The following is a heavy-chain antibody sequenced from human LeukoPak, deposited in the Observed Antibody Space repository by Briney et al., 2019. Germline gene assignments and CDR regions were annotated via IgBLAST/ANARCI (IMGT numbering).Heavy chain of an antibody. CDR2: ISAYNGNT. V-gene: IGHV1-18*04. J-gene: IGHJ3*02. CDR3: ARVRNMGSSDAFDI. D-gene: IGHD2-15*01. Sequence: GASVKVSCKASGYTFTSYYMHWVRQAPGQGLEWMGWISAYNGNTNYAQKLQGRVTMTTDTSTSTAYMELRSLRSDDTAVYYCARVRNMGSSDAFDIWGQGTMVTVSS. CDR1: GYTFTSYY.